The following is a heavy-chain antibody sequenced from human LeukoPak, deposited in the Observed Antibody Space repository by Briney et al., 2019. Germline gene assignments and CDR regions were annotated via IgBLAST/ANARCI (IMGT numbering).Heavy chain of an antibody. V-gene: IGHV3-48*03. CDR2: ISSGGRNI. CDR3: ARSHIAVAGLDY. CDR1: GFSFSSYE. J-gene: IGHJ4*02. D-gene: IGHD6-19*01. Sequence: GGSLRLSCAASGFSFSSYEMKWGRQAPGKGLEWVSHISSGGRNIYYADSVKGRFTVSRDNAKNSLYLQMSSLRAEDTAVYYCARSHIAVAGLDYWGQGTLVTVSS.